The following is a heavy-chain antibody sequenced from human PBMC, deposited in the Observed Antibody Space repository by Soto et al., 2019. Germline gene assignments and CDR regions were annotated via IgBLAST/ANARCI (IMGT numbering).Heavy chain of an antibody. CDR1: GYTFTSYD. CDR2: MNPNSGYT. J-gene: IGHJ6*02. CDR3: AKMPSLGRSSGWWDFYYGMDV. V-gene: IGHV1-8*01. D-gene: IGHD6-19*01. Sequence: QVQLVQSGAEVKKPGASVKVSCKASGYTFTSYDISWVRQATGQGLEWMGWMNPNSGYTGYAQKFQGRVTMTRNTSISTAYMELSSLRSEDTAVYYCAKMPSLGRSSGWWDFYYGMDVWGQGTTVTVSS.